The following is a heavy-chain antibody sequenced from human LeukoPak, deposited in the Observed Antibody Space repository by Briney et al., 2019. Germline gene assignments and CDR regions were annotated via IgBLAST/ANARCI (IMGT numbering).Heavy chain of an antibody. D-gene: IGHD3-22*01. CDR1: GGSISSGDYY. J-gene: IGHJ5*02. V-gene: IGHV4-30-4*01. Sequence: SETLSLTCTVSGGSISSGDYYWSWIGQPPGKGLEWIAYMYYSGSTYYNPSLKSRVTMSADTSKNQLSLKLSSVTAADTAVYYCARLYYYDSRIDPWGQGILVTVSS. CDR2: MYYSGST. CDR3: ARLYYYDSRIDP.